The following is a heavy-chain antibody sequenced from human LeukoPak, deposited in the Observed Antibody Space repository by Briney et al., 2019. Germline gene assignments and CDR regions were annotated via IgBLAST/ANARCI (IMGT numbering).Heavy chain of an antibody. CDR3: ARGGGTTVTQDGYYFDY. V-gene: IGHV3-30-3*01. D-gene: IGHD4-17*01. CDR1: GFTFSSYA. J-gene: IGHJ4*02. Sequence: PGGSLRLSCAASGFTFSSYAMHWVRQAPGKGLEWVAVLSYDGTNKYYADSVEGRFTISRDNSKNTLYVQMNSLRAEDTAVYYCARGGGTTVTQDGYYFDYWGQGTLVTVSS. CDR2: LSYDGTNK.